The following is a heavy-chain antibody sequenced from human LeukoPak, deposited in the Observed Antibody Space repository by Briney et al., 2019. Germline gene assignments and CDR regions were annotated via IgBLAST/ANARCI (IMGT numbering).Heavy chain of an antibody. CDR3: ARGGMITFGGVIDYYFDY. D-gene: IGHD3-16*02. J-gene: IGHJ4*02. CDR1: GGSISSYY. Sequence: SETLSLTCTVSGGSISSYYWSWIRQPPGKGLEWIGYIYYSGSTNYNPSLKSRVTISVDTSKNQFSLKLSSVTAADTAMYYCARGGMITFGGVIDYYFDYWGQGTLVTVSS. CDR2: IYYSGST. V-gene: IGHV4-59*01.